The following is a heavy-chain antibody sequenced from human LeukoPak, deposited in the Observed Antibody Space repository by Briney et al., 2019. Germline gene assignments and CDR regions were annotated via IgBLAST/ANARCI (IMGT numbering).Heavy chain of an antibody. Sequence: GESLKISCKGSGYSFTSYWISWVRQMPGKGLEWMGRIDPSDSYTNYSPSFQGHVTISADKSISTAYLQWSSLKASDTAMYYCARHYRRWFGELFPNPLYYYYGMDVWGQGTTVTVSS. V-gene: IGHV5-10-1*01. CDR1: GYSFTSYW. D-gene: IGHD3-10*01. CDR3: ARHYRRWFGELFPNPLYYYYGMDV. J-gene: IGHJ6*02. CDR2: IDPSDSYT.